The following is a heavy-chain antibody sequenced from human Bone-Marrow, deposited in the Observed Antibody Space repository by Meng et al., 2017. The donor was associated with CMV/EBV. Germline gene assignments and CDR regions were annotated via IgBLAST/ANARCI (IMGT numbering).Heavy chain of an antibody. CDR2: ISYDGSNK. CDR1: GFTFSSYA. D-gene: IGHD3-3*02. CDR3: AGQIFSTMRGLDY. V-gene: IGHV3-30*14. J-gene: IGHJ4*02. Sequence: GESLKISCAASGFTFSSYAMHWVRQAPGKGLEWVAVISYDGSNKYYADSVKGRFTISRDNSKNTLYLQMHSLRAEDTAIYYCAGQIFSTMRGLDYWGQGTLVTVSS.